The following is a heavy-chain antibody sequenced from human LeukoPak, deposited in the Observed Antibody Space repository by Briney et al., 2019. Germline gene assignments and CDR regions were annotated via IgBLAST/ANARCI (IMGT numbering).Heavy chain of an antibody. CDR2: ISGSGTST. CDR1: GFTFSSYA. D-gene: IGHD3-22*01. J-gene: IGHJ4*02. V-gene: IGHV3-23*01. CDR3: ARNYYDSGALPIYNLDY. Sequence: GGSLRLSCAASGFTFSSYAMSWVRQAPGKGLEWVSAISGSGTSTYYADSLKGRFTISRDNSKNPLYLQMNSLTAEDTAVYYCARNYYDSGALPIYNLDYWGQGTLVTVSS.